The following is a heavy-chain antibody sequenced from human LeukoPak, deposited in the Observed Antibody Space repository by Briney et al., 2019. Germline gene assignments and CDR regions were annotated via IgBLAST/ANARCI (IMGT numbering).Heavy chain of an antibody. CDR1: GFTFSSYA. CDR3: ARASSKQLAGYLPDGFDI. Sequence: PGGSLRLSCAASGFTFSSYAMRWVRQAPGGGLEWVSTISGSGYSTYYADSVKGRFTISRDNAKNSLSLQMNSLRADDAAVYYCARASSKQLAGYLPDGFDIWGQGTMVTVSS. CDR2: ISGSGYST. V-gene: IGHV3-23*01. J-gene: IGHJ3*02. D-gene: IGHD3-9*01.